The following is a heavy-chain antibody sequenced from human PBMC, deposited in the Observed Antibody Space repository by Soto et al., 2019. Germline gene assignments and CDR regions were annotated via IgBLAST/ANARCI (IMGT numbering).Heavy chain of an antibody. CDR1: GFTFSYAW. Sequence: EVQLVESGGRLVKPGGSLTLSCAASGFTFSYAWMNWVRQTPGKGLEWVGRIKSNGDGGTTDYAALVKGRFTISRNDSKNTLYLQMNSLKTDDTAVYYCTPDTSAANIVDYWGQGTLVTVSS. CDR3: TPDTSAANIVDY. D-gene: IGHD2-15*01. J-gene: IGHJ4*02. CDR2: IKSNGDGGTT. V-gene: IGHV3-15*01.